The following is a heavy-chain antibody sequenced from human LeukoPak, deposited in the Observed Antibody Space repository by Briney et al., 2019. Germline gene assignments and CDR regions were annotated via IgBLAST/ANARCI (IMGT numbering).Heavy chain of an antibody. V-gene: IGHV3-21*04. Sequence: PGGSLRLSCTASGFNFNIFSMNWVRQTPGKGLEWVSSIANTASPTYYADSVKGRFTIPRDNSKNTLYLQMNSLRAEDTAVYYCAKGEEYYYDSSGYYGFWGQGTLVTVSS. J-gene: IGHJ4*02. CDR1: GFNFNIFS. CDR3: AKGEEYYYDSSGYYGF. CDR2: IANTASPT. D-gene: IGHD3-22*01.